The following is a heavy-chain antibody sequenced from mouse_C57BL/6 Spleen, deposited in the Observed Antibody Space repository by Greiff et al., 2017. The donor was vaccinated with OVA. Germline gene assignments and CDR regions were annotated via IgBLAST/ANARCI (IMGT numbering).Heavy chain of an antibody. V-gene: IGHV5-4*01. CDR3: ARDPGGYDYFDY. Sequence: DVKLVESGGGLVKPGGSLKLSCAASGFTFSSYAMSWVRQTPEKRLEWVATISDGGSYTYYPDNVKGRFTISRDNAKNNLYLQMSHLKSEDTAMYYCARDPGGYDYFDYWGQGTTLTVSS. CDR2: ISDGGSYT. J-gene: IGHJ2*01. D-gene: IGHD2-2*01. CDR1: GFTFSSYA.